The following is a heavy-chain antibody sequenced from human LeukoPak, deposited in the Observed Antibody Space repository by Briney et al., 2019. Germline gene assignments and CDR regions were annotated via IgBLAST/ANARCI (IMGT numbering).Heavy chain of an antibody. J-gene: IGHJ4*02. CDR1: GYTFTGYY. Sequence: GASVKVSCKASGYTFTGYYMHWVRQAPGQGLEWMGWINPNSGGTNYAQKFQGRVTMTRDTSISTAYMELSRLRSDDTAVYYCARDPDYDFWSGPFDYWGQGTLATVSS. D-gene: IGHD3-3*01. V-gene: IGHV1-2*02. CDR2: INPNSGGT. CDR3: ARDPDYDFWSGPFDY.